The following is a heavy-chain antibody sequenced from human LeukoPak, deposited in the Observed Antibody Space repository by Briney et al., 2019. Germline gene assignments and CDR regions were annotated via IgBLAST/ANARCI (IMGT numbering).Heavy chain of an antibody. CDR3: ARVGSGSFDY. Sequence: GSLRLSCAASGFTFSSYEMNWVRQAPGKGLEWVSYVYYSGNANYNPSLKSRVTISVDTSKNQFSLKLSSVTAADTAVYYCARVGSGSFDYWGQGTLVAVSS. V-gene: IGHV4-59*01. J-gene: IGHJ4*02. CDR2: VYYSGNA. D-gene: IGHD1-26*01. CDR1: GFTFSSYE.